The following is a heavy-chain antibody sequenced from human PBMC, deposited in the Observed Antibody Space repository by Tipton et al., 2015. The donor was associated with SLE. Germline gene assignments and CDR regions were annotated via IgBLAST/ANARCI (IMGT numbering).Heavy chain of an antibody. D-gene: IGHD1-26*01. CDR2: ISSSSSYT. CDR3: ARARGATGNDAFDI. V-gene: IGHV3-11*06. J-gene: IGHJ3*02. CDR1: GFTFSDYY. Sequence: SLRLSCAASGFTFSDYYMSWIRQAPGKGLEWVSYISSSSSYTNYADSVKGRFTISRDNAKNSLYLQMNSLRAEDTAVYYCARARGATGNDAFDIWGQGTMVTVSS.